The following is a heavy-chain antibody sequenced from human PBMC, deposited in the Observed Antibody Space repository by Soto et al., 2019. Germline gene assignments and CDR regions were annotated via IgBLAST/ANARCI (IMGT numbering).Heavy chain of an antibody. CDR3: ARLERSADY. V-gene: IGHV1-69*04. D-gene: IGHD1-1*01. CDR1: GGSLSTNS. Sequence: QVQLVQSGAEVKKPGSTVRVACKASGGSLSTNSRSWVRQAPGQGLEWMGRFIPVVGVVNYAQKFKGRVTISADTVTNKAYMELNSLTSDDTAVYYCARLERSADYWGQGTLVTVSS. J-gene: IGHJ4*02. CDR2: FIPVVGVV.